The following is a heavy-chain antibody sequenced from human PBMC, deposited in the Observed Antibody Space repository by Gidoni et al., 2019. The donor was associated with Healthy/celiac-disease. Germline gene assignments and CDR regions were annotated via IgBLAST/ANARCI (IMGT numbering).Heavy chain of an antibody. CDR2: INPNSGGT. V-gene: IGHV1-2*04. CDR1: GYTFTGYY. J-gene: IGHJ6*02. Sequence: QVQLVQSGAEVKKPGASVKVSCKASGYTFTGYYMHLVRQAPGQGLEWMGWINPNSGGTNYAQKFQGWVTMTRDTSISTAYMELSRLRSDDTAVYYCARGAGYCSGGSCYSSSYYYYGMDVWGQGTTVTASS. D-gene: IGHD2-15*01. CDR3: ARGAGYCSGGSCYSSSYYYYGMDV.